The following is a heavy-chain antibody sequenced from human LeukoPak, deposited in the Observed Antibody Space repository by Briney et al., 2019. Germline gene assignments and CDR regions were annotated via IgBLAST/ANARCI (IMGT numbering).Heavy chain of an antibody. CDR3: ARVYSSGWADFDY. CDR1: GFIFSNFG. D-gene: IGHD6-19*01. Sequence: GGPLSLSCAASGFIFSNFGMHWVRKAPGKGLEWVAVIWYDGSKKYYADSVKGRFTISRDDSQNTLYLQMNSLRAEDTAVYYCARVYSSGWADFDYWGQGTLVTVSS. V-gene: IGHV3-33*01. CDR2: IWYDGSKK. J-gene: IGHJ4*02.